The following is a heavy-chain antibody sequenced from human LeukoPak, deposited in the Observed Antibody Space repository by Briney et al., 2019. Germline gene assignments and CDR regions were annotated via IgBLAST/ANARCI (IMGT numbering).Heavy chain of an antibody. CDR3: ARDGPHYDLDV. CDR2: LWSDGSNT. CDR1: AFNFRTYC. J-gene: IGHJ6*02. Sequence: PGMSLRLSCAASAFNFRTYCLHGVRQAPGKSLEWVAFLWSDGSNTNYADSVKGRFTISRDSSKNSLYLHMNSLRAEDTAVYYCARDGPHYDLDVWGQGTTVTVSS. D-gene: IGHD3-3*01. V-gene: IGHV3-33*01.